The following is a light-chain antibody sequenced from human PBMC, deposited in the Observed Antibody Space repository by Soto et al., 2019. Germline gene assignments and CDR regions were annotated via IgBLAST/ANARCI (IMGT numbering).Light chain of an antibody. J-gene: IGKJ2*01. Sequence: DIQMTQSPSSLSASVGDRVTITCRASQSISSCLNWYQQKPGKAPKLLSYAASSLQSGVPSRFSGSGSGTDFTLTISSLQPEDFATYYCQQSYSTRYTFGQGTKLEIK. V-gene: IGKV1-39*01. CDR3: QQSYSTRYT. CDR1: QSISSC. CDR2: AAS.